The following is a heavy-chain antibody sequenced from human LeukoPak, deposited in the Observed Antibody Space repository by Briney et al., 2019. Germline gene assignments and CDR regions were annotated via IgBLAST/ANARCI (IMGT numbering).Heavy chain of an antibody. CDR1: GGSFSGYY. Sequence: SETLSLTCAVYGGSFSGYYWSWIRQPAGKGLEWIGEINHSGSTNYNPSLKSRVTISVDTSKNQFSLKLSSVTAADTAVYYCARGLGFSGSTYDYWGQGTLVTVSS. V-gene: IGHV4-34*01. CDR3: ARGLGFSGSTYDY. CDR2: INHSGST. J-gene: IGHJ4*02. D-gene: IGHD3-10*01.